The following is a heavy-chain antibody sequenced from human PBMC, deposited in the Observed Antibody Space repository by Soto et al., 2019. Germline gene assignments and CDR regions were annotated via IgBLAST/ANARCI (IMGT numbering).Heavy chain of an antibody. V-gene: IGHV3-74*01. D-gene: IGHD1-7*01. CDR2: INSDGSNI. J-gene: IGHJ4*02. CDR3: ARAGDWNYVQDF. Sequence: GGSLRLSCVASGFTFTHYRIHWVRQAPGKGLEWVARINSDGSNINYADSVKGRFTISRDNSKNTVFLQMHSLTDDDSALYFCARAGDWNYVQDFWGQGTLVTVSS. CDR1: GFTFTHYR.